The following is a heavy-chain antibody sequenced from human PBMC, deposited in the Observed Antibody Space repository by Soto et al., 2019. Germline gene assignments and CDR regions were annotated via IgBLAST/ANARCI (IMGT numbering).Heavy chain of an antibody. D-gene: IGHD3-3*01. CDR2: ISSNGGST. CDR3: ARSIHDFWSGYPQGCFDY. V-gene: IGHV3-64*02. J-gene: IGHJ4*02. Sequence: GGSLRLSCAASGFTFSTYAMNWVRQAPGKGLEYVSAISSNGGSTFYADSVEGRFTISRDNSKNTLYLQVGSLRPEDMAVYYCARSIHDFWSGYPQGCFDYWGQGTLVTVSS. CDR1: GFTFSTYA.